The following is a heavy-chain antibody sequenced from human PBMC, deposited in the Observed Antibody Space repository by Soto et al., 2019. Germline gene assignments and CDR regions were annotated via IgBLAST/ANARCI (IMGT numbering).Heavy chain of an antibody. Sequence: TGGSLRLSCAASGFTFSSYAMNWVRQAPGKGLEWVSSISGSGGSTYYADSVKGRFTISRDNSKNTLYLQMNSLRAEDTAVYYCAKNYYDSSGYVNWGQGTLVTVSS. D-gene: IGHD3-22*01. CDR3: AKNYYDSSGYVN. J-gene: IGHJ4*02. V-gene: IGHV3-23*01. CDR2: ISGSGGST. CDR1: GFTFSSYA.